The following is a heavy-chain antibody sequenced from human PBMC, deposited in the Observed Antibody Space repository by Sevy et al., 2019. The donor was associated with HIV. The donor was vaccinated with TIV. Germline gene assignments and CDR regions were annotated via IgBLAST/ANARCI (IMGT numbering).Heavy chain of an antibody. V-gene: IGHV3-48*02. D-gene: IGHD3-16*01. Sequence: GGSLRLPCAASGFTFSSYSMNWVRRAPGKGLEWVSYLSSSSSTIDYADSVKGRFTISRDNAKNSLYLQMNSLRDEDTAVYYCARVSLGLGYYYYYMDVWGKGTTVTVSS. CDR1: GFTFSSYS. CDR3: ARVSLGLGYYYYYMDV. CDR2: LSSSSSTI. J-gene: IGHJ6*03.